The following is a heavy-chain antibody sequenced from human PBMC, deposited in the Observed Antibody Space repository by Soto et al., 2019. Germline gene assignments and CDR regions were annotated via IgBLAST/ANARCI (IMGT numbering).Heavy chain of an antibody. D-gene: IGHD6-6*01. V-gene: IGHV1-69*13. CDR2: IIPIFGTA. CDR1: GGTFSSYA. Sequence: SVKVSCKASGGTFSSYAISWVRQAPGQGLEWMGGIIPIFGTANYAQKLQGRVTITADESTSTAYMELSSLRSEDTAVYYCARRGSSSSEGYYYYGMDVWGQGTTVTVSS. J-gene: IGHJ6*02. CDR3: ARRGSSSSEGYYYYGMDV.